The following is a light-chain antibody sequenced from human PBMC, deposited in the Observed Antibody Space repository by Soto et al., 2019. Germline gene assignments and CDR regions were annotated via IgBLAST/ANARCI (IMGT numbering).Light chain of an antibody. Sequence: ENVSTQSPATLSLSPGETATLSCRASQSVGSYLAWYQQKPGQAPRLLIYDASNRATGIPARFSGSGSGTDFTLTISSLEPVDFAIYYCQQRSKWVFGGVTKVDIK. J-gene: IGKJ4*01. V-gene: IGKV3-11*01. CDR1: QSVGSY. CDR2: DAS. CDR3: QQRSKWV.